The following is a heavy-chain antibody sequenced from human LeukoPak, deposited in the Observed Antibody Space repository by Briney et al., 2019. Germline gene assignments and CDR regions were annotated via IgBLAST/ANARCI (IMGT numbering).Heavy chain of an antibody. CDR1: GYTFTGYY. D-gene: IGHD3-3*01. CDR3: ARVGNYDFWSGYYAYFDY. Sequence: ASVKVSCKASGYTFTGYYMHWVRQAPGQGLEWMGWINPNSGGTNYAQKFQGRVTMTRDTSISTAYMELSRLRSDDTAVYYCARVGNYDFWSGYYAYFDYWGQGTLVTVSS. CDR2: INPNSGGT. J-gene: IGHJ4*02. V-gene: IGHV1-2*02.